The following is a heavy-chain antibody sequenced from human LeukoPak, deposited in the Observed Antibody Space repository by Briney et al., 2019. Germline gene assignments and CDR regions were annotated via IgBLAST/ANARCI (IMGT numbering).Heavy chain of an antibody. CDR1: GFTFSSYW. CDR2: IKQDGSEK. Sequence: GGSLRLSCAASGFTFSSYWMSWVRQAPGKGLEWVANIKQDGSEKYYVDSVKGRFTISRDNAKNSLYLQMNSLRAEDTAVYYCARDYIVVVPAAMDYYGMDVWGQGTTVTVSS. D-gene: IGHD2-2*01. J-gene: IGHJ6*02. CDR3: ARDYIVVVPAAMDYYGMDV. V-gene: IGHV3-7*01.